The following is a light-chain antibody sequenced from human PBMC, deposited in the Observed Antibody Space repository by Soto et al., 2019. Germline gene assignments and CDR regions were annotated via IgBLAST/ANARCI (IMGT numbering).Light chain of an antibody. CDR1: QSINSW. Sequence: DIQMTQSPSTLSASVGDRVTITCRASQSINSWLAWYQQKPGRAPKLLIYKASSLESGVPSRFSGSGSGTDFTLTISSLQPDDLATYYCQQYTSYSTFGHGTKVELK. CDR3: QQYTSYST. V-gene: IGKV1-5*03. J-gene: IGKJ1*01. CDR2: KAS.